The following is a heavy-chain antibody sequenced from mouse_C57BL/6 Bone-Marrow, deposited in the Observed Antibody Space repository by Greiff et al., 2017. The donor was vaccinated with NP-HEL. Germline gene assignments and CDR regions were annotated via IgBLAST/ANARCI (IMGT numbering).Heavy chain of an antibody. J-gene: IGHJ3*01. CDR2: IYPRDGST. CDR1: GYTFTSYD. Sequence: VQGVESGPELVKPGASVKLSCKASGYTFTSYDINWVKQRPGQGLEWIGWIYPRDGSTKYNEKFKGKATLTVDTSSSTAYMELHSLTSEDSAVYFCARAGGYYYGSRAWFAYWGQGTLVTVSA. V-gene: IGHV1-85*01. CDR3: ARAGGYYYGSRAWFAY. D-gene: IGHD1-1*01.